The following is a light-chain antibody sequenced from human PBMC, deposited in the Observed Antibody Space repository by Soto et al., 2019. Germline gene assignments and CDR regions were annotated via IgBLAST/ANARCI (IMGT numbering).Light chain of an antibody. J-gene: IGKJ4*01. CDR2: AAS. CDR3: QQYNSYSLT. Sequence: IVLTQSPGTLSLSPGERATLSCRASQSVSISYLAWYQQKPGQAPRLLIYAASARATGIPDRFSGSGSGTEFTLTISSLQPDDFATYYCQQYNSYSLTFGGGTKVEIK. V-gene: IGKV3-20*01. CDR1: QSVSISY.